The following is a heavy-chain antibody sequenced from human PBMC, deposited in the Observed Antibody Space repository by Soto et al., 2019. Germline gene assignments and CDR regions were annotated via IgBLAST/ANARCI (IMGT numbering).Heavy chain of an antibody. CDR3: ARDYGDYYGMDV. J-gene: IGHJ6*02. D-gene: IGHD4-17*01. CDR1: GFTFSSYG. Sequence: GGSLRLSCAASGFTFSSYGMHWVRQAPGKGPEWVAVIWYDGSNKYYADSVKGRFTISRDNSKNTLYLQMNSLRAEDTAVYYCARDYGDYYGMDVWGQGTTVTVSS. CDR2: IWYDGSNK. V-gene: IGHV3-33*01.